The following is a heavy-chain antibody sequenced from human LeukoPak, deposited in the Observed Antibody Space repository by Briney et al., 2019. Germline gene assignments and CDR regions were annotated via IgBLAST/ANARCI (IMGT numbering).Heavy chain of an antibody. V-gene: IGHV4-39*01. CDR3: ARRDCSGGSCYFQP. Sequence: SETLSPTCTVSVGSVGGSSHYGNWIRKPPGRGLKWIGSIYYSGSTNYNPSLQSRVTISVDTSKNQFSLRLSSVTAADTAMYYCARRDCSGGSCYFQPWGQGTLVTVSS. CDR1: VGSVGGSSHY. D-gene: IGHD2-15*01. J-gene: IGHJ1*01. CDR2: IYYSGST.